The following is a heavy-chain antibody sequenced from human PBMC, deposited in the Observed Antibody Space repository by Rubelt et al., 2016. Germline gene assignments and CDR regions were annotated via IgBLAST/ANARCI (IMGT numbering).Heavy chain of an antibody. Sequence: EVQLVESGGGLVQPGGSLRLSCAASGFTVSNNYMSWVRQAPGKGLEWVSVIYSGGSTYYADSVKGRFTISRDNSKNTLYLQMNSLRAEDTAVYYCASEVAVADNYFDYWGQGTLVTVSS. V-gene: IGHV3-66*01. CDR3: ASEVAVADNYFDY. D-gene: IGHD6-19*01. CDR2: IYSGGST. J-gene: IGHJ4*02. CDR1: GFTVSNNY.